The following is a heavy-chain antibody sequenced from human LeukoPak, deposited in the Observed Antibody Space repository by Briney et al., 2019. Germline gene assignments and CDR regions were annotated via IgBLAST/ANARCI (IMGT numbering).Heavy chain of an antibody. CDR2: ISTSSSYI. Sequence: GGSLRLSCAASGFTFSRYTMNWVRQAPGKGLEWVSSISTSSSYIYYADAVKGRFTISRDNAKNSLYLQMNSLRAEDTAVYYCARDSDWNDGLDYWGQGTLLTVSS. J-gene: IGHJ4*02. CDR3: ARDSDWNDGLDY. CDR1: GFTFSRYT. V-gene: IGHV3-21*01. D-gene: IGHD1-1*01.